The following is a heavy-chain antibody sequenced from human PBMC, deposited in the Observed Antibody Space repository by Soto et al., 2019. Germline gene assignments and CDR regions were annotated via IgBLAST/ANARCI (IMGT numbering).Heavy chain of an antibody. Sequence: PGGSLRLSCAASGFTFSSYGMHWVRQAPGKGLEWVAVIWYDGSNKYYADSVKGRFTISRDNSKNTLYLQMNSLRAEDTAVYYCARSPVRYYYYYYGMDVWGQGTTVTVSS. CDR2: IWYDGSNK. CDR3: ARSPVRYYYYYYGMDV. D-gene: IGHD1-1*01. CDR1: GFTFSSYG. V-gene: IGHV3-33*01. J-gene: IGHJ6*02.